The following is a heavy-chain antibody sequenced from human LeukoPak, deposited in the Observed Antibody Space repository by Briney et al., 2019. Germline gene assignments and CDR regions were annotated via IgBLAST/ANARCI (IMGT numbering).Heavy chain of an antibody. V-gene: IGHV3-23*01. Sequence: GGSLRLSCAASGFTFSSYAMSWVRQAPGKGLEWVSSISGSAISTYYADSVKGRFTISRDNSRNTLYLQMNSLRAEDTALFYCAKGDNNILTGYYNSFDSWGQGTLVTVSS. CDR1: GFTFSSYA. D-gene: IGHD3-9*01. J-gene: IGHJ4*02. CDR2: ISGSAIST. CDR3: AKGDNNILTGYYNSFDS.